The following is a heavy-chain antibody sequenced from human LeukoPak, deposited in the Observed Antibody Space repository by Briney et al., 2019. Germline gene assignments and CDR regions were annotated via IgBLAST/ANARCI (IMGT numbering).Heavy chain of an antibody. D-gene: IGHD5-12*01. Sequence: SETLSLTCTVSGGSISSGGYFWRWIRQHPGKGLEWIGYIYYSGNTYYSPSLKSRVTISIDTSKNQFSLKLSSVTAADTAVYYCAREHPVAIAPDHWGQGTLVTVSS. CDR1: GGSISSGGYF. CDR3: AREHPVAIAPDH. V-gene: IGHV4-31*03. CDR2: IYYSGNT. J-gene: IGHJ4*02.